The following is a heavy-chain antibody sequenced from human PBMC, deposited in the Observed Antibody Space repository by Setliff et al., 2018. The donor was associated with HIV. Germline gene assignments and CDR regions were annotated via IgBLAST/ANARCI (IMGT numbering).Heavy chain of an antibody. D-gene: IGHD4-17*01. CDR2: LSPSGTT. Sequence: SETLSLTCTVYGGSFSNYYTNWIRQPPGKGLEWIGELSPSGTTRSNPSLRSRVTISLDTSNNQFSLKLTSVTAADTAMYYCASFFVTTVTNQDYWGQGTPVTV. J-gene: IGHJ4*02. CDR1: GGSFSNYY. V-gene: IGHV4-34*01. CDR3: ASFFVTTVTNQDY.